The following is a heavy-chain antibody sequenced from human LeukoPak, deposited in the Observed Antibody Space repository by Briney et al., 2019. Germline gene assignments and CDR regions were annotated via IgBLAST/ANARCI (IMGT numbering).Heavy chain of an antibody. CDR1: GGSISSYY. J-gene: IGHJ4*02. CDR2: IYYSGST. CDR3: ARHAPTVVGTFDY. D-gene: IGHD4-23*01. V-gene: IGHV4-59*08. Sequence: PSETLSLTCTVSGGSISSYYWSWIRQPPGKGLEWIGCIYYSGSTNYNPSLKSRVTISVDTSKNQFSLKLSSVTAADTAVYYCARHAPTVVGTFDYWGQGTLVTVSS.